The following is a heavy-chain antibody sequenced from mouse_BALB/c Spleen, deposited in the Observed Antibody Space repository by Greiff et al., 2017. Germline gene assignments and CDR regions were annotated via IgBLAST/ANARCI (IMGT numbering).Heavy chain of an antibody. D-gene: IGHD1-1*01. CDR2: IDPENGNT. CDR3: ATSYLYGSSLAY. V-gene: IGHV14-1*02. J-gene: IGHJ3*01. Sequence: VQLQQSGAELVRPGALVKLSCKASGFNIKDYYMHWVKQRPEQGLEWIGWIDPENGNTIYDPKFQGKASITADTSSNTAYLQLSSLTSEDTAVYYCATSYLYGSSLAYWGQGTLVTVSA. CDR1: GFNIKDYY.